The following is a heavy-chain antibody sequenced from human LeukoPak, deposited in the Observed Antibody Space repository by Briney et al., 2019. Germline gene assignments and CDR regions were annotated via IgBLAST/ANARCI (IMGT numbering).Heavy chain of an antibody. V-gene: IGHV1-18*01. CDR3: ARIGHYDILTGYSTYYGMDV. D-gene: IGHD3-9*01. CDR1: GYTFTSYD. J-gene: IGHJ6*02. Sequence: ASVKVSCKASGYTFTSYDITWVRQAPGQWLEWMGWISTYNGNTNYAQKFQGRVTMTTDTSTSTAYMELRSLRSDDTAVYYCARIGHYDILTGYSTYYGMDVWGQGTTVTVSS. CDR2: ISTYNGNT.